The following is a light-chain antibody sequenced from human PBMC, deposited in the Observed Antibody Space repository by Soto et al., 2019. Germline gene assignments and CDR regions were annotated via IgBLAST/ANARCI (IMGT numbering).Light chain of an antibody. Sequence: DIQMTQSPSTLSASVGDRVTITCRASQSIRRLLAWYRQMPGKAPKVLIYDASSLGSGVPSRFSGSGSGTEFTLTISSLQPDDFATYFCQQYQTYSTFGRGTRLEIK. J-gene: IGKJ5*01. CDR2: DAS. CDR3: QQYQTYST. V-gene: IGKV1-5*01. CDR1: QSIRRL.